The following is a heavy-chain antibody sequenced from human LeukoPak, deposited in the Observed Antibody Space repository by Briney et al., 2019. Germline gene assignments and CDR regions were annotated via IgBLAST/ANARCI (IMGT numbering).Heavy chain of an antibody. Sequence: GGPLRLSCAASGFTFSSYAMSWVRQAPGKGLEWVAGISGSGGSTYYADSVKGRFTISRDNSENTVYLRMNSLTAEDTAVYYCARRIGSGTYWDYWGQGTLVTVSS. CDR3: ARRIGSGTYWDY. J-gene: IGHJ4*02. V-gene: IGHV3-23*01. D-gene: IGHD1-26*01. CDR2: ISGSGGST. CDR1: GFTFSSYA.